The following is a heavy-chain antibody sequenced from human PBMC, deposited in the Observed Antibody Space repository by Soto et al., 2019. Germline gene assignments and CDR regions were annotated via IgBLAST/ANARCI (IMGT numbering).Heavy chain of an antibody. J-gene: IGHJ4*02. CDR1: GVTSSSDW. CDR3: ATHYSNFAY. D-gene: IGHD2-15*01. CDR2: TNSNGSST. V-gene: IGHV3-74*01. Sequence: GALGLSCTASGVTSSSDWMDWVPQAPGKGLVWVSRTNSNGSSTSYADCVTGRFTISRDNAKNTLYLQMNSLRDEDTAVYYCATHYSNFAYWGQGALVTVHS.